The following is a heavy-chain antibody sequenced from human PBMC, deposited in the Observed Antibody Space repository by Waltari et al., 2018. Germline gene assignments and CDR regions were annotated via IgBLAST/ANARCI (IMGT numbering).Heavy chain of an antibody. CDR2: IYTSGST. D-gene: IGHD5-12*01. Sequence: QVQLQESGPGLVKPSETLSLTCTVSGGPISSYYWSWIRQPAGKGLEWIGRIYTSGSTNYNPSLKSRVTMSVDTSKNQFSLKLSSVTAADTAVYYCAREIVATIRRGYFDYWGQGTLVTVSS. J-gene: IGHJ4*02. V-gene: IGHV4-4*07. CDR1: GGPISSYY. CDR3: AREIVATIRRGYFDY.